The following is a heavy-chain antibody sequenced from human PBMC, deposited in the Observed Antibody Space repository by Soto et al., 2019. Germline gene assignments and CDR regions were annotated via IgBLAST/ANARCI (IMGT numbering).Heavy chain of an antibody. CDR1: EFTFSNYA. J-gene: IGHJ6*02. D-gene: IGHD2-8*01. Sequence: GGSLRLSGAASEFTFSNYAMSWVRQAPGKGLEWVSSISGSADSTFYADAVKGRFTISRDNSKNMLYLQINSLRAEDTAVYYCAKTRGAMIYAISVYGMDVWGQGTTVTVSS. CDR2: ISGSADST. CDR3: AKTRGAMIYAISVYGMDV. V-gene: IGHV3-23*01.